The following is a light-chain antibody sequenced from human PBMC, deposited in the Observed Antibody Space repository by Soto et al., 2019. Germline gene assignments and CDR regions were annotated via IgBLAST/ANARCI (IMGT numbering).Light chain of an antibody. CDR1: SSDVGAYNY. CDR3: SSYASSGAVV. Sequence: QSVLTQPASVSGSPGQPITSSCTGTSSDVGAYNYVSWYQLHPGKAPKLMIYEVNNRPSGVSHRFSGSKSGNTASLTFSGLQPEDEADYYCSSYASSGAVVFGGGTKLTVL. J-gene: IGLJ3*02. CDR2: EVN. V-gene: IGLV2-14*01.